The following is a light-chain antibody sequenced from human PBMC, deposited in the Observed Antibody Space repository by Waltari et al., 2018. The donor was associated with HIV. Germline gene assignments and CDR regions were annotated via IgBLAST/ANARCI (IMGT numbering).Light chain of an antibody. CDR2: RNN. Sequence: QSVLTQPPSASGTPGQRVTISCSGSSSNIGNNSVYWYQPLPGTAPKLLIYRNNQRPSGVPDRFSGSKSDTSASLAISGLRSEDEADYFCATWDDSLSGPVFGGGTKLTVL. J-gene: IGLJ3*02. CDR3: ATWDDSLSGPV. V-gene: IGLV1-47*01. CDR1: SSNIGNNS.